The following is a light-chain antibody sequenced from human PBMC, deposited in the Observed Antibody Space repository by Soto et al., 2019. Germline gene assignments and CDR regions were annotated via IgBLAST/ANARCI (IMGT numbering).Light chain of an antibody. V-gene: IGKV1-9*01. CDR1: QAISSS. CDR3: QHLNDYRYT. J-gene: IGKJ2*01. CDR2: AAS. Sequence: DIQLTQSPSFLSASVGDRVTITCRASQAISSSLAWYQHNPGKAPKLLIYAASTVQNWVPSSLSVSRSGTAVTLTSSSLQPEDFATYYCQHLNDYRYTFGQGTKVEIK.